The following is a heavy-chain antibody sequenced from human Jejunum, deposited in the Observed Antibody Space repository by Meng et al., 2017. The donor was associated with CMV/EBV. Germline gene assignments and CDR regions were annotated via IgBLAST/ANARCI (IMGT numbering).Heavy chain of an antibody. CDR1: GFTVSSDF. CDR3: ARGRGAH. V-gene: IGHV3-53*01. CDR2: IHGADNT. J-gene: IGHJ4*02. Sequence: LRLSCAASGFTVSSDFMSWVRQAPGQGLEWVSLIHGADNTHYTDSVKGRFSISRDNSKNTVYLQMNSLRVDDTAVYYCARGRGAHWGQGTLVTVSS. D-gene: IGHD3-10*01.